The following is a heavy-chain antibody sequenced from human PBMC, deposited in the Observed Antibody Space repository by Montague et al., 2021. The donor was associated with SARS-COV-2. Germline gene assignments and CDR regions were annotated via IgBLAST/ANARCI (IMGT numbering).Heavy chain of an antibody. D-gene: IGHD1-1*01. J-gene: IGHJ6*02. CDR2: INHSGST. V-gene: IGHV4-34*01. CDR1: GGSFSGYY. Sequence: SETLSLTCAVYGGSFSGYYWSWIRQPPGKGLEWIGEINHSGSTNYNPSLKSRVTISVDTSKNQFSLKLSSVTAADMAVYYCARGRGTALFRRVYFGMDVWGQGTTVTVSS. CDR3: ARGRGTALFRRVYFGMDV.